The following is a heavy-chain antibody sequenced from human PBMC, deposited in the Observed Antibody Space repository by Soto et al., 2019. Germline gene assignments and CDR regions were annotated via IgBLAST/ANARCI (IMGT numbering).Heavy chain of an antibody. CDR3: ARGSEASSGYYYLPDY. Sequence: ETLSLTCTVSGGSISSYYWSWIRQPPGKGLEWIGYIYYSGSANYNPSLKSRVTISVDTSKNQFSLKLSSVTAADTAVYYCARGSEASSGYYYLPDYWGQGTLVTVSS. CDR2: IYYSGSA. J-gene: IGHJ4*02. V-gene: IGHV4-59*01. D-gene: IGHD3-22*01. CDR1: GGSISSYY.